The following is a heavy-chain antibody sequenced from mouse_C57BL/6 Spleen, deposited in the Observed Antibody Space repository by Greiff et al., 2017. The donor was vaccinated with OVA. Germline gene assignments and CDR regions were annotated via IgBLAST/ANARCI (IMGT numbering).Heavy chain of an antibody. CDR2: IDPETGGT. J-gene: IGHJ3*01. V-gene: IGHV1-15*01. CDR3: TRGGFAY. CDR1: GYTFTDYE. Sequence: QVQLQQSGAELVRPGASVTLSCKASGYTFTDYEMHWVKQTPVHGLEWIGAIDPETGGTAYNQKFKGEAILTADKSSSTAYMELRSLTSEDSAVYYCTRGGFAYWGQGTLVTVSA.